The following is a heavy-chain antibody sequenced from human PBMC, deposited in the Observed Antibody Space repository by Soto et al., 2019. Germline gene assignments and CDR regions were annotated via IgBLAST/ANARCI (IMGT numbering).Heavy chain of an antibody. CDR1: GDSITSIYH. CDR3: ATGIAAAANYYYGMDV. J-gene: IGHJ6*02. Sequence: SETLSLTCAVSGDSITSIYHWAWIRQPPGRGLEWVASIYHSGTTYYNPSLKSRVTISVDTSKNQFSLNLRSVTAADTAVYYCATGIAAAANYYYGMDVWGQGTTVTVSS. V-gene: IGHV4-38-2*01. CDR2: IYHSGTT. D-gene: IGHD6-13*01.